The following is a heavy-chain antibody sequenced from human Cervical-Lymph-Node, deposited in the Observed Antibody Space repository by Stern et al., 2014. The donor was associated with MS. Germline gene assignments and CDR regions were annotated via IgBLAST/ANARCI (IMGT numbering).Heavy chain of an antibody. CDR1: GFPFSSYR. J-gene: IGHJ4*02. D-gene: IGHD4-23*01. CDR3: ARGRGGNYRYYFDY. V-gene: IGHV3-21*01. CDR2: ISSGGSYI. Sequence: EVQLVESGGGLVKPGGSLRLSCAASGFPFSSYRMNWVRQAPGKGLAWVASISSGGSYIYYADSLKGRFTISRDNAKNSLYLQMNSLRAEDTAVYYCARGRGGNYRYYFDYWGQGTLVTVSS.